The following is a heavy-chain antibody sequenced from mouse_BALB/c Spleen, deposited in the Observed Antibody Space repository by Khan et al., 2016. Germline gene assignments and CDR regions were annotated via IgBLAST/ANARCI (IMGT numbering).Heavy chain of an antibody. J-gene: IGHJ3*01. CDR3: ARWDGNYVPFAY. CDR1: GYAFTTYD. CDR2: IYPYNGDS. D-gene: IGHD2-1*01. Sequence: LKQSGPELVKPGASVKVSCKGSGYAFTTYDMYWVKQSHGKSLEWIGYIYPYNGDSSYHQKFKDKATLTVDESSSTAYMHLNSLTSEDSAAYYCARWDGNYVPFAYWGQGTLVTVSA. V-gene: IGHV1S135*01.